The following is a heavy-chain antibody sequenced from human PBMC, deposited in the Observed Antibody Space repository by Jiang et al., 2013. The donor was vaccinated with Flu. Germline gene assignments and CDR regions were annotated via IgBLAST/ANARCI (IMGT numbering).Heavy chain of an antibody. CDR2: SAYNGDT. J-gene: IGHJ4*02. V-gene: IGHV1-18*01. CDR3: GRGVPGDY. Sequence: SAYNGDTNYAQKVQGRVSMTTDTSTSTAYMELRSLRFDDTALYYCGRGVPGDYWGQGTLVTVSS.